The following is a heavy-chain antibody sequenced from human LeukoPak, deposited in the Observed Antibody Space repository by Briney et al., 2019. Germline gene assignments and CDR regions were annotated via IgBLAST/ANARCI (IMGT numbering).Heavy chain of an antibody. CDR3: AKSGYNRFDY. CDR1: GFAFINYG. V-gene: IGHV3-23*01. D-gene: IGHD5-24*01. J-gene: IGHJ4*02. CDR2: ISGSGSGGST. Sequence: QPGGSLRLSCAASGFAFINYGMSWVRQAPGKGLEWVSSISGSGSGGSTYYADSVKGRFTISRDNSKNTLYLQMNSLRAEDTAVYYCAKSGYNRFDYWGQGTLVTVSS.